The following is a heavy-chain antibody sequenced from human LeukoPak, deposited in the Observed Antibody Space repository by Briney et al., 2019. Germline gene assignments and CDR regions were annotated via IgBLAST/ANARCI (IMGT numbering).Heavy chain of an antibody. CDR1: GYTFTSYG. CDR3: ARDTPEGWRTVTPDY. Sequence: ASVKVPCKASGYTFTSYGISWVRQAPGQGLEWMGWISAYNGNTNYAQKLQGRVTMTTDTPTSTAYMELRSLRSDDTAVYYCARDTPEGWRTVTPDYWGQGTLVTVSS. V-gene: IGHV1-18*01. D-gene: IGHD4-17*01. J-gene: IGHJ4*02. CDR2: ISAYNGNT.